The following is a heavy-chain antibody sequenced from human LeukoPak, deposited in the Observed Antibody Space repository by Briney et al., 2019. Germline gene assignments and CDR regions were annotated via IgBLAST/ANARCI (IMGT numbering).Heavy chain of an antibody. CDR1: GFTFSSYG. V-gene: IGHV3-33*01. Sequence: GGSLRLSCAASGFTFSSYGMHWVRQAPGKGLEWVAVIWYDESNKYYADSVKGRFTISRDNPKNSLYLQMNSLRAEDTAVYYCARSDYGDFYYFDYWGQGTLVTVSS. CDR2: IWYDESNK. D-gene: IGHD4-17*01. J-gene: IGHJ4*02. CDR3: ARSDYGDFYYFDY.